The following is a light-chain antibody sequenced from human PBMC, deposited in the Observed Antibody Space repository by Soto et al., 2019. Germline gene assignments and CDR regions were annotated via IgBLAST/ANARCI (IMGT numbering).Light chain of an antibody. CDR3: QWYSGSQT. CDR2: CAS. Sequence: EIALTQSPGTLSLSPGERATLSCRASQSVNSLYLAWYQQKPGQAPRLLIYCASSRATGIPDRFSGSGSGTDFTLTISRLEPEDFGLYYCQWYSGSQTFGGGTKVEIK. CDR1: QSVNSLY. V-gene: IGKV3-20*01. J-gene: IGKJ4*01.